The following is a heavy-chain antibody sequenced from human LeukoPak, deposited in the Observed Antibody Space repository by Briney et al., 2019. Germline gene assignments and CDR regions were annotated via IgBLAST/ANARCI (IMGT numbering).Heavy chain of an antibody. J-gene: IGHJ4*02. CDR1: GFTFSSYS. CDR3: ARGYASESYYNGPGY. V-gene: IGHV3-21*01. Sequence: GGSLRLSCAASGFTFSSYSMTWVRQAPGKGLEWVSSFTSGSRSIYYADSVKGRFTISRDSSKSTLYLQMNSLRAEDTGVYYCARGYASESYYNGPGYWGQGTLVTVSS. D-gene: IGHD3-10*01. CDR2: FTSGSRSI.